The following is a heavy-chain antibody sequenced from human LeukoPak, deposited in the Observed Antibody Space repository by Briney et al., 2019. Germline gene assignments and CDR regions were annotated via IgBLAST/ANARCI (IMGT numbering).Heavy chain of an antibody. J-gene: IGHJ3*01. Sequence: SETLSLTCAVYGGSFSGYCWSWIRQPPGKGLEWIGEINHSGSTNYNPSLKSRVTISVDTSKNQFSLRLISVTAADTAVYYCARSGRKNIVVVPAAKKTFDVWGQGTMVTVSS. V-gene: IGHV4-34*01. CDR3: ARSGRKNIVVVPAAKKTFDV. CDR2: INHSGST. CDR1: GGSFSGYC. D-gene: IGHD2-2*01.